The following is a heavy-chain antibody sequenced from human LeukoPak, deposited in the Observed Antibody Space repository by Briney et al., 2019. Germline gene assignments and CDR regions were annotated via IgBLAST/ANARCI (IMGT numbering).Heavy chain of an antibody. V-gene: IGHV3-23*01. CDR3: AKDRYIAAAGTPNWFDP. J-gene: IGHJ5*02. CDR1: GFTFSSYA. D-gene: IGHD6-13*01. Sequence: GGSLRLSCAASGFTFSSYAVSWVRQAPGRGLEWVSTISGSGYNTYYADPVKGRFTISRDNSETTVYLQMNSLRAEDTAIYYCAKDRYIAAAGTPNWFDPWGQGTLVTVSS. CDR2: ISGSGYNT.